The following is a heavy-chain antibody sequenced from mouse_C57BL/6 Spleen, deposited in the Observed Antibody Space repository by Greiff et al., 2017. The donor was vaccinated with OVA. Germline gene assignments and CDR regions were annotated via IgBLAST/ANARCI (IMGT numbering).Heavy chain of an antibody. V-gene: IGHV1-55*01. CDR2: IYPGSGST. J-gene: IGHJ3*01. D-gene: IGHD1-1*01. CDR1: GYTFTSYW. Sequence: QVQLQQPGAELVKPGASVKMSCKASGYTFTSYWITWVKQRPGQGLEWIGDIYPGSGSTNYNEKFKSKATLTVDTSSSTAYMQLSSLTSEDSAFYYCASPYYYGSRSSYWGQGTLVTVSA. CDR3: ASPYYYGSRSSY.